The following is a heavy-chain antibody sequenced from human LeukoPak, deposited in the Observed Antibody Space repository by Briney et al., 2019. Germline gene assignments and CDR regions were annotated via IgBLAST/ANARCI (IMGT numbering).Heavy chain of an antibody. CDR1: GCSISSGSYY. V-gene: IGHV4-61*09. Sequence: PSQTLSLTCTVSGCSISSGSYYWSWIRQPAGKGLEWIGHIYTSGSTNYNPSLKSRVTISVDTSKNQFSLKLSSVTAADTALYHCARVLIGFFDHWGQGTLVTVSS. CDR3: ARVLIGFFDH. J-gene: IGHJ4*02. CDR2: IYTSGST. D-gene: IGHD2-8*01.